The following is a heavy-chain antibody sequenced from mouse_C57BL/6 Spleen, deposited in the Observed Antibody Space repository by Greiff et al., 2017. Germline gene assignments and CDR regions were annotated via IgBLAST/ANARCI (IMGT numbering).Heavy chain of an antibody. V-gene: IGHV1-55*01. CDR3: ARNIDYYGYFDV. Sequence: QVQLQQSGPELVKPGASVQMSCKASGYTFTSYWITWVKQRPGQGLEWIGDIYPGSGSTNYNEKFKSKATLTVDTSSSTAYMQLSSLTSEDSAVYYCARNIDYYGYFDVWGTGTTVTVSS. J-gene: IGHJ1*03. D-gene: IGHD2-4*01. CDR2: IYPGSGST. CDR1: GYTFTSYW.